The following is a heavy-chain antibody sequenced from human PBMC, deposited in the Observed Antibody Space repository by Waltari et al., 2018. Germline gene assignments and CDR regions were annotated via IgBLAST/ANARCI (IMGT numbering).Heavy chain of an antibody. V-gene: IGHV1-2*02. CDR3: ARWSSGWSFDY. CDR2: INPNSGGT. Sequence: QVQLVQSGAEVKKPGASVKVSCKASGYTFTGYYMHWVRQAPGQGLEWMGGINPNSGGTNYAKKFQGRVTMTRDTSISTAYMELSRLRSDDTAVYYCARWSSGWSFDYWGQGTLVTVSS. J-gene: IGHJ4*02. D-gene: IGHD6-19*01. CDR1: GYTFTGYY.